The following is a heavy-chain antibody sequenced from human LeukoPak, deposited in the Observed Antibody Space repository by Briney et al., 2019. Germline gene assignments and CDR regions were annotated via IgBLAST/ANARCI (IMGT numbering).Heavy chain of an antibody. CDR3: ARDPGIAAAGTYYYYAMDV. CDR1: GFTVSSNY. Sequence: GSLRLCCAASGFTVSSNYMSWVRQAPGKGLEWVSVIYSGGSTYYADSVKGRFTISRDNSKNTLYLQMNSLRAEETAVYYCARDPGIAAAGTYYYYAMDVWGQGTTVTVSS. J-gene: IGHJ6*02. CDR2: IYSGGST. V-gene: IGHV3-53*01. D-gene: IGHD6-13*01.